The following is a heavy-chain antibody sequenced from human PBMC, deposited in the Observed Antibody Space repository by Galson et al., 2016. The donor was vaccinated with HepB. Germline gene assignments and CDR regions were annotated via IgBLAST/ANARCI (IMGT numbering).Heavy chain of an antibody. CDR2: IYPGDSDT. Sequence: QSGAEVKKPGESLKISCQGFGFSFTNYWIGWVRQMPGKGLEWMGIIYPGDSDTRYSPSFEGQVTISADKSISTAYLQWSSLKASDTAIYYCERQWGLIVATGPFDPWGQGTLVTVSS. D-gene: IGHD6-13*01. J-gene: IGHJ5*02. V-gene: IGHV5-51*01. CDR1: GFSFTNYW. CDR3: ERQWGLIVATGPFDP.